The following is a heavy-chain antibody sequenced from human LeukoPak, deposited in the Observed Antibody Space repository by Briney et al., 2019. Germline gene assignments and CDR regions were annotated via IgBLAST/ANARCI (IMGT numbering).Heavy chain of an antibody. Sequence: GRSLRLSCAASGFTFSTYAMSWVRPAPGKGLEWVSAISGSGGSTYYADSVEGRFTLSRDNSKNTLYLQMNSLGAEDTAVYYCAKDVAELPDYWGQGTLVTVSS. CDR1: GFTFSTYA. CDR2: ISGSGGST. J-gene: IGHJ4*02. D-gene: IGHD1-7*01. CDR3: AKDVAELPDY. V-gene: IGHV3-23*01.